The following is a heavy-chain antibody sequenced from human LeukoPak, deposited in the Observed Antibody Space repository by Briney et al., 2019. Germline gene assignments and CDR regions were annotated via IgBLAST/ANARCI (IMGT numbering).Heavy chain of an antibody. V-gene: IGHV4-34*01. CDR3: ASRGDGGFDY. CDR1: GGSFSGYY. J-gene: IGHJ4*02. D-gene: IGHD3-10*01. CDR2: INHSGST. Sequence: PSETLSLTCAVYGGSFSGYYWSWIRQPPGKGLEWIGEINHSGSTNYNPSLKSRVTISVDTSKNQFSLKLSSVTAADTAVYYCASRGDGGFDYWGQGTLVTVSS.